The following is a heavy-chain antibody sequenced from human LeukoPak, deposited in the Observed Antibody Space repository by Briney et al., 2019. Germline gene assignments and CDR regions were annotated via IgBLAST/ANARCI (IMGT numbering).Heavy chain of an antibody. V-gene: IGHV4-34*01. J-gene: IGHJ5*02. CDR3: AREYSGMRTRFDP. CDR2: INHSGSA. CDR1: GGSLSGYY. D-gene: IGHD1-26*01. Sequence: SETLSLTCAVYGGSLSGYYGSWIRQPPGKGLEWIGEINHSGSASYNPSRKSRVTISVDTSKNQFSLKLSSVTAADTAVYYCAREYSGMRTRFDPWGQGTLVTVSS.